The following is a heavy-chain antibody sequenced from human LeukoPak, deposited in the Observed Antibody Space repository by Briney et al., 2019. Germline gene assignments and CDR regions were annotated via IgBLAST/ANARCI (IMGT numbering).Heavy chain of an antibody. V-gene: IGHV4-34*01. CDR2: INDRGHT. CDR3: ARDPTTVVTTPYYFDF. CDR1: GGSFSGYH. J-gene: IGHJ4*02. D-gene: IGHD4-23*01. Sequence: SETLSLTCAVHGGSFSGYHWNWIRQSPGKGLEWIGEINDRGHTNYNPSLESRVTISVDTSKKQFSLKLNAVTAADTAVYYCARDPTTVVTTPYYFDFWGQGTLVTVSS.